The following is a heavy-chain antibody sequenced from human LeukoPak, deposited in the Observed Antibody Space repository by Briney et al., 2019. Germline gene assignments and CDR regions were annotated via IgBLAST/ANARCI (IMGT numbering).Heavy chain of an antibody. Sequence: GGSLRLSCAASGFTFSSYGMHWVRQAPGKGLEWVTYIRYDGTNKYYADSVKSRFTISRDNSKNTLYLQMNSLRPEDTAVYYCARGGKIPLAGTRSPQYFQHWGQGTLVTVSS. CDR1: GFTFSSYG. V-gene: IGHV3-30*02. J-gene: IGHJ1*01. D-gene: IGHD6-19*01. CDR2: IRYDGTNK. CDR3: ARGGKIPLAGTRSPQYFQH.